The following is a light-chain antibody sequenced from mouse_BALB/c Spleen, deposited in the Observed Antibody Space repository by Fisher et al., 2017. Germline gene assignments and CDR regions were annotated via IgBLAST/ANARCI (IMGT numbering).Light chain of an antibody. Sequence: IVLTQSTAIMSASPGEKVTLTCSASSSVSYMHWYQQKSGTSPKLLIYSTSNLASGVPARFSGSGSGTSYSLTISSMEAEDAATYYCQQWSSNPPTFGAGTKLELK. V-gene: IGKV4-59*01. CDR1: SSVSY. CDR2: STS. J-gene: IGKJ5*01. CDR3: QQWSSNPPT.